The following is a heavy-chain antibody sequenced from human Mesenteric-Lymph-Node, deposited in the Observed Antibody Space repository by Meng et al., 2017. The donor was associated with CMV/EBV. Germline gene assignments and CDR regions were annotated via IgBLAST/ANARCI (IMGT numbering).Heavy chain of an antibody. V-gene: IGHV3-20*04. CDR3: ARGVVKYYYYNGMDV. Sequence: GGSLRLSCEASGFIFDDYAMSWVRQVPGKGLEWVSSIEWNGANIRYAESVKGRFTITRNNVNNFLYLQMKSLRAEDTAVYYCARGVVKYYYYNGMDVWGQGTTVTVSS. J-gene: IGHJ6*02. CDR1: GFIFDDYA. CDR2: IEWNGANI. D-gene: IGHD3-22*01.